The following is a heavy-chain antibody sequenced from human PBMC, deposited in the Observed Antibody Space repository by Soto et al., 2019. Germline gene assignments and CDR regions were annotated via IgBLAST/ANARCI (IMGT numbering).Heavy chain of an antibody. CDR2: IYYSGST. CDR1: GGSISISTYY. D-gene: IGHD4-17*01. J-gene: IGHJ4*02. V-gene: IGHV4-39*01. CDR3: ARVYYGDYGYYFDY. Sequence: PSQTLSLTCTVSGGSISISTYYWGWIREHPGKGLEWIGSIYYSGSTYYNPSLKSRVTISVDTSKNQFSLKLSSVTAADTAVYYCARVYYGDYGYYFDYWGQGTLVTVSS.